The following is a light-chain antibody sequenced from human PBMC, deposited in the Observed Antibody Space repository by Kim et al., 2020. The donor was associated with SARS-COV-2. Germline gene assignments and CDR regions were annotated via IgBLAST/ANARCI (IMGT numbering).Light chain of an antibody. J-gene: IGLJ2*01. CDR1: KLGDKY. CDR3: QAWDSSTVV. Sequence: VSPGQAARITCSGDKLGDKYACCYQQKPGQSPVLVIYQDSKRPSGIPERFSGSNSGNTATLTISGTQAMDEADYYCQAWDSSTVVFGGGTQLTVL. V-gene: IGLV3-1*01. CDR2: QDS.